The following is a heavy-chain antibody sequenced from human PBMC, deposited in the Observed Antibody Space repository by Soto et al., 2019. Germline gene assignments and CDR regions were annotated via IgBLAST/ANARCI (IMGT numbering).Heavy chain of an antibody. D-gene: IGHD2-15*01. CDR3: AREHRVAAYYNWFDP. V-gene: IGHV1-69*13. Sequence: SVKVSCKASGGTFSSYAISWVRQAPGQGLEWMGGIIPIFGTANYAQKFQGRVTINADESTSTAYMELSSLRSEDTAVYYCAREHRVAAYYNWFDPWGQGTLVTVSS. CDR2: IIPIFGTA. CDR1: GGTFSSYA. J-gene: IGHJ5*02.